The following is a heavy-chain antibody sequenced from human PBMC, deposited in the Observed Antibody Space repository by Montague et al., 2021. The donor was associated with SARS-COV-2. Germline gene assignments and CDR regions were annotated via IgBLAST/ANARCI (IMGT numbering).Heavy chain of an antibody. D-gene: IGHD3-22*01. V-gene: IGHV4-39*07. CDR2: IYYSGST. Sequence: SETLSLTCTVSGGSISSSSYYWGWIRQPPGKGLEWIGSIYYSGSTYYNPSLKSRVTISVDTSKNHFSLELSSVTAADTAVYYCARDTRITMIVVVQGYGMDVWGQGTTVTVSS. CDR1: GGSISSSSYY. CDR3: ARDTRITMIVVVQGYGMDV. J-gene: IGHJ6*02.